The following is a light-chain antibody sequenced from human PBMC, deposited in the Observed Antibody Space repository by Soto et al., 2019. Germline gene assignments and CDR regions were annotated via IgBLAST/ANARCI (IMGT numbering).Light chain of an antibody. CDR2: GAS. CDR3: QQYNNGGT. CDR1: QSVSSN. Sequence: EIVMTQSPATLSVSPGERATLSCRASQSVSSNLAWYQQKPGQAPRLLIYGASTRATGIPARFSGSGSGTEVTLTISSLQSEDFAVYDCQQYNNGGTFGQGTKVEIK. V-gene: IGKV3-15*01. J-gene: IGKJ1*01.